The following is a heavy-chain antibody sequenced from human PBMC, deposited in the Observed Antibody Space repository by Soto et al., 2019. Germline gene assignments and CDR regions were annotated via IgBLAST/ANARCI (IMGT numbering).Heavy chain of an antibody. CDR3: ARHPGFWSGYYSWFDP. CDR2: IYYSGST. V-gene: IGHV4-59*08. Sequence: ASETLSLTCTVSGGSISSYYWSWIRQPPGKGLEWIGYIYYSGSTNYNPSLKSRVTISVDTSKNQFSLKLSSVTAADTAVYYCARHPGFWSGYYSWFDPWGQGTLVTVSS. J-gene: IGHJ5*02. D-gene: IGHD3-3*01. CDR1: GGSISSYY.